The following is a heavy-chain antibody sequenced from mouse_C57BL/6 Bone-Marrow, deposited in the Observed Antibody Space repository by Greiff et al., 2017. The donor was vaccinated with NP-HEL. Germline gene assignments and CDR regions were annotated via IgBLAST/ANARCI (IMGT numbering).Heavy chain of an antibody. V-gene: IGHV14-1*01. D-gene: IGHD1-1*01. CDR3: TTLTVVATPLAMDY. Sequence: EVQLQQSGAELVRPGASVKLSCTASGFNIKDYYMHWVKQRPEQGLEWIGRIDPEDGDTEYAPKFQGKATMTADTSSNTAYLQLSSLTSEDTAGYYCTTLTVVATPLAMDYWGQGTSVTVSS. CDR1: GFNIKDYY. J-gene: IGHJ4*01. CDR2: IDPEDGDT.